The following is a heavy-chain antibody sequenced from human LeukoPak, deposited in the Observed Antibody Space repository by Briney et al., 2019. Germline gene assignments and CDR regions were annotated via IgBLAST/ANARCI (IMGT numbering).Heavy chain of an antibody. CDR1: GFTFDDYA. CDR2: ISWNSGSI. CDR3: AGEVGDAFDI. Sequence: GRSLRLSCAASGFTFDDYAMHWVRQAPGKGLEWVSGISWNSGSIGYADSVKGRFTISRDNAKNSLYLQMNSLRAEDTAVYYCAGEVGDAFDIWGQGTMVTVSS. D-gene: IGHD3-16*01. J-gene: IGHJ3*02. V-gene: IGHV3-9*01.